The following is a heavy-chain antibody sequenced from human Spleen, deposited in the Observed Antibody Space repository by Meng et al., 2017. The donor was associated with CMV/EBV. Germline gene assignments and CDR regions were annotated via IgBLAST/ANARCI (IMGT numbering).Heavy chain of an antibody. CDR2: ISWNSGSI. D-gene: IGHD3-22*01. CDR1: GFTFDDYA. V-gene: IGHV3-9*01. Sequence: SLKISCAASGFTFDDYAMHWVRQAPGKGLEWVSGISWNSGSIGYADSVKGRFTISRDNAKNSLYLQMNSLRAEDTAVYYCARREGSSGYYYPLDFDYWGQGTLVTVSS. CDR3: ARREGSSGYYYPLDFDY. J-gene: IGHJ4*02.